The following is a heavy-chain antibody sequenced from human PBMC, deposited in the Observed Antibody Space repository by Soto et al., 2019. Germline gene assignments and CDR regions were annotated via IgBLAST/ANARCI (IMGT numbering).Heavy chain of an antibody. V-gene: IGHV5-10-1*01. CDR2: IDPRDSYT. D-gene: IGHD2-2*01. Sequence: VESLKISCTGFGDTFTTFWISWVRQMPWKGLEWMGRIDPRDSYTTYSPSFQGHVTISVDKSINTAYLQWGNLKASDTAMYYCARLYCSSDTCDSWFDPWGQGTLVTVSS. CDR3: ARLYCSSDTCDSWFDP. J-gene: IGHJ5*02. CDR1: GDTFTTFW.